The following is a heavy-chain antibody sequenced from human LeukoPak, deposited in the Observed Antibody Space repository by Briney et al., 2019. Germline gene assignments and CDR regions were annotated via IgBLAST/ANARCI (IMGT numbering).Heavy chain of an antibody. CDR2: INHSGST. J-gene: IGHJ4*02. V-gene: IGHV4-34*01. CDR1: GGSFSGYY. Sequence: SETLSLTCAVYGGSFSGYYWSWIRQPPGKGLEWIGEINHSGSTNYNPSLKSRVTISVDTSKNQFSLKLGSVTAADTAVYYCAREVAVGAVDYWGQGTLVTVSS. CDR3: AREVAVGAVDY. D-gene: IGHD1-26*01.